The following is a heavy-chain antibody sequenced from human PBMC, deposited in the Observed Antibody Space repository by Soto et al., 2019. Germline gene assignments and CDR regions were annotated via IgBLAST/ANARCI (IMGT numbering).Heavy chain of an antibody. CDR3: AREGNKVAGNITLPDYYYYMDF. V-gene: IGHV1-69*04. D-gene: IGHD6-19*01. J-gene: IGHJ6*03. CDR1: GGTFSSYT. Sequence: GGSVKVSCKASGGTFSSYTISWVRQAPGQGLEWMGRIIPILGIANYAQKFQGRVTITADKSTSTAYMELSSLRSEDTAVYYCAREGNKVAGNITLPDYYYYMDFWGKGNTVTVSS. CDR2: IIPILGIA.